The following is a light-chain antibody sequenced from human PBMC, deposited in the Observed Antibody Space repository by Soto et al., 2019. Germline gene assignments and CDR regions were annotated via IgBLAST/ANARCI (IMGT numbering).Light chain of an antibody. J-gene: IGLJ1*01. CDR3: CSYSNSYTPFV. V-gene: IGLV2-14*01. Sequence: QSVLAQPSSVSGSPGQSITISCTGTSTDVGGYNYVSWYQHHPGKAPKLLIYEVTNRPSGISDRFSGSKSVNTASLTISGLLSEDESDYYCCSYSNSYTPFVFGTGTKLTVL. CDR1: STDVGGYNY. CDR2: EVT.